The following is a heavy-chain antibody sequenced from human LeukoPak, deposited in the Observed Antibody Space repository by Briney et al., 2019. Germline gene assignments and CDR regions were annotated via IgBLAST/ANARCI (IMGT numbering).Heavy chain of an antibody. CDR3: ARDLGGYDKRTNWLDP. Sequence: SETLSLTCTVSGGSISSYYWSWIRQPAGKGLEWIGRIYTSGSTNYNPSLKSRVTMSVDTSKNQFSLKLSSVTAADTAVYYCARDLGGYDKRTNWLDPWGQGTLVTVSS. J-gene: IGHJ5*02. D-gene: IGHD5-12*01. V-gene: IGHV4-4*07. CDR1: GGSISSYY. CDR2: IYTSGST.